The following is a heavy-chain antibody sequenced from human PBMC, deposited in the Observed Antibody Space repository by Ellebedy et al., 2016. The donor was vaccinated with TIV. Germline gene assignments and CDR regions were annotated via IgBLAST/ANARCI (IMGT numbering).Heavy chain of an antibody. Sequence: GSLRLSCTVSGYSISSGYFWGWIRQPPGKGLEWIGSIYYSGSTNYNPSLKSRVSISVDTSKNQFSLQLSSVTAADTAVYYCAREKAGMTTFDYWGQGTLVAVSS. CDR3: AREKAGMTTFDY. CDR2: IYYSGST. D-gene: IGHD4-11*01. CDR1: GYSISSGYF. V-gene: IGHV4-38-2*02. J-gene: IGHJ4*02.